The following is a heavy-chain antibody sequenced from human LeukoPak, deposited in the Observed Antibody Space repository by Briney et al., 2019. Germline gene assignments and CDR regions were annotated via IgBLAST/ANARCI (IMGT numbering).Heavy chain of an antibody. J-gene: IGHJ5*02. Sequence: SETLSLTCTVSGYSISSGYYWGWIRQPPGKGLEMIDSFYHSGSTSYNPSLKSRVTISVDTSKNQFSLNLSSVTAAATAVYYCARINTQAKWLDPWGQGTLVTVSS. CDR3: ARINTQAKWLDP. V-gene: IGHV4-38-2*02. CDR1: GYSISSGYY. CDR2: FYHSGST.